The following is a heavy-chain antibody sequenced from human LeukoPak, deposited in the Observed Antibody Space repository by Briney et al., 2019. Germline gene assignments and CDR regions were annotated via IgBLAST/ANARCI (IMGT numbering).Heavy chain of an antibody. CDR2: INPSGGST. CDR1: GGTFSSYA. Sequence: GASVKVSCKASGGTFSSYAISWVRQAPGQGLEWMGIINPSGGSTSYAQKLQGRVTMTTDTSTSTAYMELRSLRSDDTAVYYCARGAAADPAWYFDLWGRGTLVTVSS. V-gene: IGHV1-46*01. J-gene: IGHJ2*01. CDR3: ARGAAADPAWYFDL. D-gene: IGHD6-13*01.